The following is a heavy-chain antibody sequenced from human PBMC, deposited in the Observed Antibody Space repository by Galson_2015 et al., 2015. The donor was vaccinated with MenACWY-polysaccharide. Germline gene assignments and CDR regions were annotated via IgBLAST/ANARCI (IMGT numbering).Heavy chain of an antibody. CDR3: ARDRGYLAFDI. V-gene: IGHV3-7*01. D-gene: IGHD6-13*01. J-gene: IGHJ3*02. Sequence: SLRLSCAASGFTFSSYWMSWVRQAPGKGLAWVANIKEDGSDRYYVDSVKGRFTISRDNAKNSLYLQMNSLRAEDTAVYFCARDRGYLAFDIWGQGTMVTVSS. CDR1: GFTFSSYW. CDR2: IKEDGSDR.